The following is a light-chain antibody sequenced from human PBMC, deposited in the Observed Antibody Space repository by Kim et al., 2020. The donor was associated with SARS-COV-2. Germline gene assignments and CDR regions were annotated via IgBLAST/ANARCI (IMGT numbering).Light chain of an antibody. J-gene: IGKJ2*01. Sequence: APVEDTVTISGRANQVINQYLGWFQQKPGQVTKRLIYAASRPQSGVPSRFSGSCSGTEFTLTITSLQPEDFATYYCQQHRSYPRTFGQGTKLEI. CDR3: QQHRSYPRT. V-gene: IGKV1-17*03. CDR2: AAS. CDR1: QVINQY.